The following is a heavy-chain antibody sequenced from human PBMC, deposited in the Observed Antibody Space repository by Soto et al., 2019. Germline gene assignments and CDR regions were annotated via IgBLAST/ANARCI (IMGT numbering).Heavy chain of an antibody. Sequence: SETLSLTCIVSGESISSSSYYWGWIRQPPGKGLEWIGSIYYSGRTYYNPSFKSRVTISIDTSKNQFSLKLSSVTATDTAVYYCARQRTTVVTQAYFDHWGQGALVTVSA. J-gene: IGHJ4*02. CDR3: ARQRTTVVTQAYFDH. CDR2: IYYSGRT. V-gene: IGHV4-39*01. D-gene: IGHD2-21*02. CDR1: GESISSSSYY.